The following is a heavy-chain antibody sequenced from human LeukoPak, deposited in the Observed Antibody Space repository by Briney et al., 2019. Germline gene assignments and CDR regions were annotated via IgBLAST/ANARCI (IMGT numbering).Heavy chain of an antibody. Sequence: PGGSLRLSCAASGFTFSSYWMSWVRQAPGKGLEWVANIKQDGSEKYYADSVKGRFTISRDNAKNSLYLQMNSLRAEDTAVYYCARVRVGLVVPAASHDYWGQGTLVTVSS. J-gene: IGHJ4*02. CDR3: ARVRVGLVVPAASHDY. CDR2: IKQDGSEK. CDR1: GFTFSSYW. D-gene: IGHD2-2*01. V-gene: IGHV3-7*01.